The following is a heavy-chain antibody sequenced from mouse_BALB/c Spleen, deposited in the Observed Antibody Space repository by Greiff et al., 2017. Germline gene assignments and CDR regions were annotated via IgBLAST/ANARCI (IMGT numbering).Heavy chain of an antibody. Sequence: EVQLQQSGPSLVKPSQTLSLTCSVTGDSITSGYWNWIRKFPGNKLEYMGYISYSGSTYYNPSLKSRISITRDTSKNQYYLQLNSVTTEDTATYYCARGYYGNYASYWYFDVWGAGTTVTVSS. D-gene: IGHD2-1*01. CDR3: ARGYYGNYASYWYFDV. V-gene: IGHV3-8*02. J-gene: IGHJ1*01. CDR1: GDSITSGY. CDR2: ISYSGST.